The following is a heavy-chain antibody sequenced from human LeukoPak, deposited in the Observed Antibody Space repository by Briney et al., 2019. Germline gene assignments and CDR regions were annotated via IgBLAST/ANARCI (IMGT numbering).Heavy chain of an antibody. J-gene: IGHJ6*02. CDR3: ARGTPSSSGWLYYGMDV. CDR1: GFTFSSYA. Sequence: PGRSLRLSCEVSGFTFSSYAMHWVRQAPGKGLEWVAVISYDGSNKYYADSVKGRFTISRDNSKNTLYLQMNSLRAEDTAVYYCARGTPSSSGWLYYGMDVWGQGTTVTVSS. CDR2: ISYDGSNK. D-gene: IGHD6-19*01. V-gene: IGHV3-30-3*01.